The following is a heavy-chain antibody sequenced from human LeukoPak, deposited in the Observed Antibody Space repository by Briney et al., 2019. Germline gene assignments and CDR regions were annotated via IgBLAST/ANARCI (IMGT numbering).Heavy chain of an antibody. CDR2: IIPIFGTA. CDR3: ARHDSSGYYYTGDAFDI. CDR1: GGTFSSYA. Sequence: GASVNVSCKASGGTFSSYAISWVRQAPGQGLEWMGGIIPIFGTANYAQKSQGRVTITADESTSTAYMELSSLRSEDTAVYYCARHDSSGYYYTGDAFDIWGQGTMVTVSS. D-gene: IGHD3-22*01. J-gene: IGHJ3*02. V-gene: IGHV1-69*13.